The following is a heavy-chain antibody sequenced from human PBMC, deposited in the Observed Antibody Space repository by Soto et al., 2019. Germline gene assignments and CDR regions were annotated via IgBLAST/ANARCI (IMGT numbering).Heavy chain of an antibody. J-gene: IGHJ4*02. CDR2: INAGNGNT. CDR3: ARGITLPTPLDY. D-gene: IGHD1-20*01. Sequence: QVQRVQSGAEEKKPGASVKVSCKASGYTFTSYAMHWVRQAPGQRLGWMGWINAGNGNTKYAQKFQGRVTITRDTSASKAYMELSSLRSEDTAVYYCARGITLPTPLDYWGQGTLVTVSS. CDR1: GYTFTSYA. V-gene: IGHV1-3*05.